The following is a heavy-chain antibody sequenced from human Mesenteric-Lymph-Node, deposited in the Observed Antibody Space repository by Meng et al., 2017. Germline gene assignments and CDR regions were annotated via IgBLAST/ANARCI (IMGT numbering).Heavy chain of an antibody. CDR2: IYHSGST. CDR3: ARGPTTYFDY. D-gene: IGHD4-17*01. V-gene: IGHV4-4*02. J-gene: IGHJ4*02. Sequence: QVQLQESGPGLVKPSETLSLTCAVSGGSISSVYWWTGVRQSPGKGLEWIGEIYHSGSTNYNPSLKSRVTISVDTSKNQFSLKLSSVTAADTAVYYCARGPTTYFDYWGQGTLVTVSS. CDR1: GGSISSVYW.